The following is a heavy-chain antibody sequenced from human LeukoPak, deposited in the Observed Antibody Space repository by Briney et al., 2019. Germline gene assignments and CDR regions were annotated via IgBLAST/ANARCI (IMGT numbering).Heavy chain of an antibody. D-gene: IGHD3-10*01. Sequence: PSETLSLTCTVSGGSVSSGSYYWSWIRQPPGKGLEWIGYIYHIGSTYYNPSLKSRVTISVDRSKNQFSLKLSSVTAADTAVYFCARAGGTMVRGVIINDAFDIWGQGTMVTVSS. CDR2: IYHIGST. J-gene: IGHJ3*02. CDR3: ARAGGTMVRGVIINDAFDI. V-gene: IGHV4-30-2*01. CDR1: GGSVSSGSYY.